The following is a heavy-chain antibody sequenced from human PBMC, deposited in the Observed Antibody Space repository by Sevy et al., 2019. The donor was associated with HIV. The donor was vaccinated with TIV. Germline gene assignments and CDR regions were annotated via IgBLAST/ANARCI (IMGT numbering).Heavy chain of an antibody. V-gene: IGHV3-21*01. D-gene: IGHD6-13*01. Sequence: GESLKISCAASGFTFSSYSMNWVRQAPGKGLEWVSSISSSSYIYYADSVKGRFTISRDNAKNSLYLQMNSLRAEDTAVYYCARGTEPGIAAAGTSYYYGMDVWGQGTTVTVSS. CDR3: ARGTEPGIAAAGTSYYYGMDV. CDR2: ISSSSYI. CDR1: GFTFSSYS. J-gene: IGHJ6*02.